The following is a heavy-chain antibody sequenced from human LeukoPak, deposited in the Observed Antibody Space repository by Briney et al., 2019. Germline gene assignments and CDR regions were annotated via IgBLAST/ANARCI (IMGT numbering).Heavy chain of an antibody. CDR2: IIPIFGTA. J-gene: IGHJ5*02. V-gene: IGHV1-69*13. CDR1: GGTFSSYA. Sequence: ASVKVSCKASGGTFSSYAISWVRQAPGQGLEWMGGIIPIFGTANYAQKFQGRVTITADESTSTAYMELSSLRSEDTAVYYCARDPGSEYYYDSSGSWGQGTLVTVSS. CDR3: ARDPGSEYYYDSSGS. D-gene: IGHD3-22*01.